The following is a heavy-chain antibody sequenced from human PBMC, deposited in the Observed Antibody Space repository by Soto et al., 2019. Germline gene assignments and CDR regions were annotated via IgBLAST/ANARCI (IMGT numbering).Heavy chain of an antibody. CDR1: GDSISSHY. D-gene: IGHD6-6*01. J-gene: IGHJ5*02. CDR3: ARGGVAARKGRWFDP. CDR2: IHYSGST. V-gene: IGHV4-59*11. Sequence: LSLTCTVSGDSISSHYWAWIRQPPGKGLEWIGYIHYSGSTNYNASLKSRVTISVDTSKNQFSLKLRSVTAADTAVYYCARGGVAARKGRWFDPWGQGTLVTVSS.